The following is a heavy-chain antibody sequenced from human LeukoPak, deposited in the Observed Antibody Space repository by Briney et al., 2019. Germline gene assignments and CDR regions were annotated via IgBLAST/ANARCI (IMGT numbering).Heavy chain of an antibody. J-gene: IGHJ4*02. D-gene: IGHD6-13*01. Sequence: GGSLRLSCAASGFTFSSYGMHWVRQAPGKGLEWVAVISYDGSNKYYADSVKGRFTISRDNSKNTLYLQMNSLRAEDTAVYYCAKDLTGSRIAAAPYYFDYWGQGTLVTVSS. V-gene: IGHV3-30*18. CDR3: AKDLTGSRIAAAPYYFDY. CDR1: GFTFSSYG. CDR2: ISYDGSNK.